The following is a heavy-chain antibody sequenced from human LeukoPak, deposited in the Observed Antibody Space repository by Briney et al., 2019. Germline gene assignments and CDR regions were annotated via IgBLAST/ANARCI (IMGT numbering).Heavy chain of an antibody. CDR3: ARGDIVVVPAAIPAYYFDY. CDR1: GYTFTSYG. CDR2: INTNTGNP. Sequence: ASVKVSCKASGYTFTSYGISWVRQAPGQGLEWMGWINTNTGNPTYAQGFTGRFVFSLDTSVSTAYLQISSLKAEDTAVYYCARGDIVVVPAAIPAYYFDYWGQGTLVTVSS. V-gene: IGHV7-4-1*02. D-gene: IGHD2-2*01. J-gene: IGHJ4*02.